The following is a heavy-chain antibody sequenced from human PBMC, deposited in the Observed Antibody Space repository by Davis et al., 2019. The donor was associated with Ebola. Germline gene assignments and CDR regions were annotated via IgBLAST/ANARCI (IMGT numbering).Heavy chain of an antibody. CDR3: ARALRFLEWPNAFDI. D-gene: IGHD3-3*01. J-gene: IGHJ3*02. V-gene: IGHV4-59*11. CDR1: GGSISSHY. CDR2: IYYSGST. Sequence: PGGSLRLSCTVSGGSISSHYWSWIRQPPGKGLEWIGYIYYSGSTNYNPSLKSRVTISVDTSKNQFSLKLSSVTAADTAVYYCARALRFLEWPNAFDIWGQGTMVTVSS.